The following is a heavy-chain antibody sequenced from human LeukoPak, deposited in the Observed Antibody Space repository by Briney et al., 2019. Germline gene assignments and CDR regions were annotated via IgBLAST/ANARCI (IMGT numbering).Heavy chain of an antibody. CDR2: MNRDGSER. D-gene: IGHD2-2*02. CDR3: ARGSYTSANWFDP. J-gene: IGHJ5*02. CDR1: GFIFDNHR. Sequence: GGSLRLSCAASGFIFDNHRMSWVRQAPGKGLEWVANMNRDGSERNYVDSVKGRFTISRDNSKNSLYLQMNSLRAEDTAVYYCARGSYTSANWFDPWGQGALVTVSS. V-gene: IGHV3-7*04.